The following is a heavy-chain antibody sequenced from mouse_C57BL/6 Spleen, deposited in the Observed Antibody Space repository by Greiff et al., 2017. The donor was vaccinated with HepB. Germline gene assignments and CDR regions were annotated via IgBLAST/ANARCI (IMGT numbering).Heavy chain of an antibody. CDR2: IHPNSGST. CDR3: ARERDYYGSSHFDY. D-gene: IGHD1-1*01. Sequence: VQLQQPGAELVKPGASVKLSCKASGYTFTSYWMHWVKQRPGQGLEWIGMIHPNSGSTNYNEKFKSKATLTVDKSSSTAYMQLSSLTSEDSAVYYCARERDYYGSSHFDYWGQGTTLTVSS. V-gene: IGHV1-64*01. CDR1: GYTFTSYW. J-gene: IGHJ2*01.